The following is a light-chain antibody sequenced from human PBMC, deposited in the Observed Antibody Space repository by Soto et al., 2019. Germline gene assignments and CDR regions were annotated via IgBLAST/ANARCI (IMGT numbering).Light chain of an antibody. CDR2: SDN. CDR3: ASWDDNLSGVV. J-gene: IGLJ2*01. Sequence: QSVLTQPPSASGTPGQRVTISCSGSSSNIGRDFVYWYQQVPGTAPKPLIYSDNQRYSGVPDRFSGSKSGTSASLTISGLRSEDEVDYYCASWDDNLSGVVFGGGTKLTVL. V-gene: IGLV1-47*02. CDR1: SSNIGRDF.